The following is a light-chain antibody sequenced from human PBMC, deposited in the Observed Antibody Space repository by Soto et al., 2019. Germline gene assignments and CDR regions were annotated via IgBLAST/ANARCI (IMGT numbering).Light chain of an antibody. V-gene: IGKV4-1*01. J-gene: IGKJ1*01. Sequence: DIVMTQSPDSLASSLGERATINCKSSQSVLYSSNNKNYLAWYQQKPGQPPKLLIYWASTRESGVPDRFSGSGSGTDFTLTISSLQAEDVAFYYCQQYYSTPWTFGQGTKVEIK. CDR1: QSVLYSSNNKNY. CDR2: WAS. CDR3: QQYYSTPWT.